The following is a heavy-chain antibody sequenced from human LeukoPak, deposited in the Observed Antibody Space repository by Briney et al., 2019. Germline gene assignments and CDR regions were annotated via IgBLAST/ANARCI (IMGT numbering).Heavy chain of an antibody. V-gene: IGHV3-30*04. J-gene: IGHJ6*03. CDR1: GFTFSSYA. CDR3: ARDARYCSGGSCQRRPNFRSHYYYMDV. D-gene: IGHD2-15*01. Sequence: PGGSLRLSCAASGFTFSSYAMHWVRQAPGKGLEWVAVISYDGSNKYYADSVKGRFTISRDNSKNTLYLQMNSLRAEDTAVYYCARDARYCSGGSCQRRPNFRSHYYYMDVWGKGTTVTVSS. CDR2: ISYDGSNK.